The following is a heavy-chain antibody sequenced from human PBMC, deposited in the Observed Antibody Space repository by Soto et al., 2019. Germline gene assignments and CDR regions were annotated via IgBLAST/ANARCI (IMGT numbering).Heavy chain of an antibody. Sequence: PGGSLRLSCAASGFTFSTYSMNWVRQAPGKGLEWVSYISSSSSTIFYTDSVKGRFTVSRDNAKNSLYLQMNSLRAEDTAVYYCARAAPRYCSRGSCYSGRDYPGQGTLVTVSS. J-gene: IGHJ4*02. CDR1: GFTFSTYS. CDR2: ISSSSSTI. D-gene: IGHD2-15*01. CDR3: ARAAPRYCSRGSCYSGRDY. V-gene: IGHV3-48*01.